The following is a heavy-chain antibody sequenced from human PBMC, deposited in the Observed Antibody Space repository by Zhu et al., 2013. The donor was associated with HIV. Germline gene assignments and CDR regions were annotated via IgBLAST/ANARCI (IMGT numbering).Heavy chain of an antibody. Sequence: QVQLVQSGAEVKKPGSSVKVSCKASGGTFSSYGISWVRQAPGQGLEWMGGIIPLFGTAYYTQKLQGRVTITADESTSTAYMELSSLRSEDTAVYYCARHHVVPAASWFDPWGQGTLVTVSS. V-gene: IGHV1-69*01. CDR1: GGTFSSYG. CDR3: ARHHVVPAASWFDP. D-gene: IGHD2-2*01. CDR2: IIPLFGTA. J-gene: IGHJ5*02.